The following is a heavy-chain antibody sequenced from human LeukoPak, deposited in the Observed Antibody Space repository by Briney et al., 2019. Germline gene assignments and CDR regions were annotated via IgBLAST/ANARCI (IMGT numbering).Heavy chain of an antibody. J-gene: IGHJ4*02. D-gene: IGHD3-22*01. CDR1: GFTFSSYE. V-gene: IGHV3-48*03. CDR2: ISSSGSTI. Sequence: GGSLRLSCAASGFTFSSYEMNWVRQAPGKGLEWVSYISSSGSTIYYADSVKGRFTISRDNAKNSLYLQMNSLRAEDTAVYYCASSSVRYYYDSSGYYFDYWGQGTLVTVSS. CDR3: ASSSVRYYYDSSGYYFDY.